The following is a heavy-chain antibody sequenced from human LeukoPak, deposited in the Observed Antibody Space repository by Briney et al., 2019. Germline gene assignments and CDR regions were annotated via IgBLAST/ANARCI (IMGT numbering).Heavy chain of an antibody. Sequence: GASVKVSCKASGYTFTGYYIHWVRQAPGQGLEWMGWINPNSGATNYAQKFQGRVTMTRDTSISTASIDLNRLRSDDTAVYYCARANGGCSSTYCYEAFDIWGQGTMVTVSS. CDR3: ARANGGCSSTYCYEAFDI. D-gene: IGHD2-2*01. CDR1: GYTFTGYY. J-gene: IGHJ3*02. V-gene: IGHV1-2*02. CDR2: INPNSGAT.